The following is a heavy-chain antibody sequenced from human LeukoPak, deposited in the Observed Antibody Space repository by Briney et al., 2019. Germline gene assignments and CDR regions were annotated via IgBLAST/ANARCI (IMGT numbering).Heavy chain of an antibody. V-gene: IGHV3-30*18. J-gene: IGHJ4*02. CDR2: ISYDGSNK. Sequence: GGSLRLSCAASGFTFSSYGMHWVRQAPGKGLEWVAVISYDGSNKYYADSVKGRFTISRDNSKNTLYLQMNSLRAEDTAVYYCAKEVRGYSYGGDYWGQGTLVTVSS. CDR1: GFTFSSYG. CDR3: AKEVRGYSYGGDY. D-gene: IGHD5-18*01.